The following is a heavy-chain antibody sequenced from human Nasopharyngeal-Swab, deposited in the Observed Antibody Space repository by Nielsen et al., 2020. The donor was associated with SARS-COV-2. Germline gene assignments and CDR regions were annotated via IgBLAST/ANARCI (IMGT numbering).Heavy chain of an antibody. CDR2: ISSSGRHI. V-gene: IGHV3-11*04. CDR1: GFTFSDSY. CDR3: AGGNQWLSFDL. J-gene: IGHJ4*02. Sequence: GGSLRLSCTASGFTFSDSYMSWIRQAPGKGLEWVAYISSSGRHIYYADSVKGRFTISRDNAKNSLFLHMDSLRVEDTALYYCAGGNQWLSFDLWGQGTLVTVSS. D-gene: IGHD6-19*01.